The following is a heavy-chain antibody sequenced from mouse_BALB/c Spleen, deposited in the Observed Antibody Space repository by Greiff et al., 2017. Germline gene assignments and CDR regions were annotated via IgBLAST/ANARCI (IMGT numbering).Heavy chain of an antibody. Sequence: EVHLVESGGGLVQPGGSMKLSCVASGFTFSNYWMNWVRQSPEKGLEWVAEIRLKSNNYATHYAESVKGRFTISRDDSKSSVYLQMNNLRAEDTGIYYCTRNYFGSSYAIDYWGQGTSVTVSS. J-gene: IGHJ4*01. CDR3: TRNYFGSSYAIDY. CDR1: GFTFSNYW. D-gene: IGHD1-1*01. CDR2: IRLKSNNYAT. V-gene: IGHV6-6*02.